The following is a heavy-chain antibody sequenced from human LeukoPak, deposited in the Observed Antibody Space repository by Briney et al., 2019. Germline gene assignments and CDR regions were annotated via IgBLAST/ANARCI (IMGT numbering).Heavy chain of an antibody. J-gene: IGHJ5*02. CDR2: ISGSGGST. CDR1: YA. CDR3: ANDAPLGYYGSGSYIDP. Sequence: YAMSWVRQAPGKGLEWVSAISGSGGSTYYADSVKGRFTISRDNSKNTLYLQMSSLRAEDTAVYYCANDAPLGYYGSGSYIDPWGQGTLVTVSS. V-gene: IGHV3-23*01. D-gene: IGHD3-10*01.